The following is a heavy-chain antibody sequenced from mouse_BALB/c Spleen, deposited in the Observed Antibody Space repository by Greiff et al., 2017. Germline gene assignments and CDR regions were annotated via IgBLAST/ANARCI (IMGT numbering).Heavy chain of an antibody. J-gene: IGHJ4*01. CDR1: GFSLTSYG. V-gene: IGHV2-9*02. CDR3: ARGHYGSTLYAMDY. CDR2: IWAGGST. D-gene: IGHD1-1*01. Sequence: VQGVESGPGLVAPSQSLSITCTVSGFSLTSYGVHWVRQPPGKGLEWLGVIWAGGSTNYNSALMSRLSISKDNSKSQVFLKMNSLQTDDTAMYYCARGHYGSTLYAMDYWGQGTSVTVSS.